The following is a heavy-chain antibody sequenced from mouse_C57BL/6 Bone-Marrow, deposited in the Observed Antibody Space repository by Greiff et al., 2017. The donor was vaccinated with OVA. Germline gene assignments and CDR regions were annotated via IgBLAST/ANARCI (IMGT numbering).Heavy chain of an antibody. D-gene: IGHD1-1*01. CDR2: INPNYGTT. CDR3: ARSYYYGSSPWFAY. Sequence: EVQLQQSGPELVKPGASVKISCKASGYSFTDYNMNWVKQSNGKSLEWIGVINPNYGTTSYNQKFKGKATLTVDQSSSTAYMQLNSLTSEDSAVYYGARSYYYGSSPWFAYWGQGTLVTVSA. V-gene: IGHV1-39*01. CDR1: GYSFTDYN. J-gene: IGHJ3*01.